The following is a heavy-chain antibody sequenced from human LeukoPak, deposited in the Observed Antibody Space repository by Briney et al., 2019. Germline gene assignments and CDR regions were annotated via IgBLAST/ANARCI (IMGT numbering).Heavy chain of an antibody. CDR1: GFTFSSYA. CDR2: ISASGGST. V-gene: IGHV3-23*01. CDR3: AKPVGAIRISWFDP. J-gene: IGHJ5*02. Sequence: GGSLRLSCAASGFTFSSYAMSWVRQAPGQGLEWLSDISASGGSTYYADSVKGRFTISRDNSKNTLYLQMNSLRAEDTAVYYCAKPVGAIRISWFDPWGQGTLVTVSS. D-gene: IGHD1-26*01.